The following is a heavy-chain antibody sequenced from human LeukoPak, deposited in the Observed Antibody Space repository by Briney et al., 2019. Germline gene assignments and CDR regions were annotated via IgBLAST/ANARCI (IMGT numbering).Heavy chain of an antibody. CDR3: ARGPAYWPYYYMDV. V-gene: IGHV3-53*01. Sequence: GGSLRVSCADSGFTVSSNYMTWVRQVPGKGLEWVSIPHTSGGTYYADSVKGRFTISRDNSKNTLYLQMNSLRAEDTAVYYCARGPAYWPYYYMDVWGTGATVTISS. J-gene: IGHJ6*03. CDR2: PHTSGGT. CDR1: GFTVSSNY. D-gene: IGHD3-16*01.